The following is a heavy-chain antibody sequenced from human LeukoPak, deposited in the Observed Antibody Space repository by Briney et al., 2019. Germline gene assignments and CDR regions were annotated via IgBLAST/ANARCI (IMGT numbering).Heavy chain of an antibody. Sequence: GGSLRLSCAASGFTFSRYEMNWVRQAPGKGLEWVSYISRSGDTIYFADSVKGRFTISRDNAKNSLYLQMNCLRAEDTAVYYCARSRSGLFYYGMDVWGQGTTVTVSS. V-gene: IGHV3-48*03. CDR1: GFTFSRYE. J-gene: IGHJ6*02. CDR2: ISRSGDTI. CDR3: ARSRSGLFYYGMDV.